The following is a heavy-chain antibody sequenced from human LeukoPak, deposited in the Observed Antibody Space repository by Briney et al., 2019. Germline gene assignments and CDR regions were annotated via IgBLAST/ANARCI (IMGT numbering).Heavy chain of an antibody. D-gene: IGHD6-13*01. J-gene: IGHJ6*02. V-gene: IGHV1-8*01. CDR3: ARVGSSSWYASFYYYYGMDV. CDR2: MSPNSGNT. Sequence: GASVKVSCKASGYTFTSYDINWVRQATGQGLEWMGWMSPNSGNTGYAQKFQGRVTMTKNTSISAAYMELSSLRSEDTAAYYCARVGSSSWYASFYYYYGMDVWGQGTTVTVSS. CDR1: GYTFTSYD.